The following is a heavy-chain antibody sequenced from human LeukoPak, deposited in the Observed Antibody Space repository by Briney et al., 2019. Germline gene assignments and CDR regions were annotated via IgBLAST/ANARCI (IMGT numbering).Heavy chain of an antibody. D-gene: IGHD3-10*01. CDR2: ISALNGNT. V-gene: IGHV1-18*01. J-gene: IGHJ4*02. CDR3: ARDFALLWLGDEPFDY. CDR1: GYTFGDYG. Sequence: ASVKVSCKASGYTFGDYGFSWVRQAPGQGLEWMGWISALNGNTYYVQKFKGRVTMTTDSSTNTAYMELRSLRSDDTAVYFCARDFALLWLGDEPFDYWGQGTLVTVSS.